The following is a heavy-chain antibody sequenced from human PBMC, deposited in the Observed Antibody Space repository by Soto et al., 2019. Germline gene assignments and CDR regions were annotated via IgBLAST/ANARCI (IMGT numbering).Heavy chain of an antibody. CDR2: IKPDGSES. CDR3: ATEEWWRLEF. D-gene: IGHD2-21*02. CDR1: GFTFSRHY. V-gene: IGHV3-7*01. Sequence: LRLSCVASGFTFSRHYMTWVRQAPGKGLESVAKIKPDGSESYYVDSVRGRFTFSRDNAKNSLSLQMNSLGAEDTAVYYCATEEWWRLEFWGQGTLVTVSS. J-gene: IGHJ4*02.